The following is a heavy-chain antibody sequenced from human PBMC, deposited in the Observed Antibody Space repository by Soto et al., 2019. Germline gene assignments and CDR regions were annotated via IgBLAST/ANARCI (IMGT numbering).Heavy chain of an antibody. CDR1: GGSISSGDYY. CDR3: ARDLRNYGAVDY. J-gene: IGHJ4*02. V-gene: IGHV4-30-4*01. CDR2: IYYSGST. D-gene: IGHD4-4*01. Sequence: PSETLSLTCTVSGGSISSGDYYWSWIRQPPGKGLEWIGYIYYSGSTYYNPSLKSRVTISVDTSKNQFSLKLSSVTAADTAVYYCARDLRNYGAVDYWGQGTLVTVSS.